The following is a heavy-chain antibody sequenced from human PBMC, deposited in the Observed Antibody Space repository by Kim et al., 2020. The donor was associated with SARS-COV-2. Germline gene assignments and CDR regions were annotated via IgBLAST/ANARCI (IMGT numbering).Heavy chain of an antibody. CDR3: ARDGRSVDYYFDY. Sequence: ASVKVSCKASGYTFTSYCLHWVRQAPGQSLEWMGWIDVANTNTHYSENFQGRVPISRDTSATTVYIELSSLRSEDTAVYYCARDGRSVDYYFDYWGQGTLVTVSS. CDR1: GYTFTSYC. V-gene: IGHV1-3*01. CDR2: IDVANTNT. J-gene: IGHJ4*02.